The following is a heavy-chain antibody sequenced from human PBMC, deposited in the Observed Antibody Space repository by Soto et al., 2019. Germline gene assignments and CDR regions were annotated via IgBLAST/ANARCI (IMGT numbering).Heavy chain of an antibody. CDR3: AKAEELWDFFDY. CDR2: ISASGGAT. D-gene: IGHD3-16*01. J-gene: IGHJ4*02. Sequence: DVQLLESGGGLVQPGGSLRLSCAASGFTFSIYVMSWVRQAPGKRLEWVSSISASGGATYYADSVKGRFTISRDNSRNTLYLVMHSLRAEDTAVYYCAKAEELWDFFDYWGQGTLVTVSS. CDR1: GFTFSIYV. V-gene: IGHV3-23*01.